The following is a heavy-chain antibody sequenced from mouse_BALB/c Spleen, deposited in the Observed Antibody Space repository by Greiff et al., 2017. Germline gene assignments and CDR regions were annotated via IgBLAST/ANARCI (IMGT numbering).Heavy chain of an antibody. V-gene: IGHV3-5*02. Sequence: EVQLMESGPGLVKPSQTVSLTCTVTGISITTGNYRWSWIRQFPGNKLEWIGYIYYSGTITYNPSLTSRTTITRDTSKNQFFLEMNSLTAEDTATYYCAREGYYGSSFDYWGQGTTLTVSS. CDR1: GISITTGNYR. CDR3: AREGYYGSSFDY. J-gene: IGHJ2*01. CDR2: IYYSGTI. D-gene: IGHD1-1*01.